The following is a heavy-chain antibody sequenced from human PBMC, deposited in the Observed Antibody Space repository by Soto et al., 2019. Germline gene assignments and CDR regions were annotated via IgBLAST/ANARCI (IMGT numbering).Heavy chain of an antibody. J-gene: IGHJ5*02. V-gene: IGHV3-30-3*01. D-gene: IGHD6-19*01. CDR2: ISYDGSNK. CDR3: ARENLAVAGLNWFDP. Sequence: PGGPLRLSCAASGFTVSSYAMHWVCQAPGKGLEWVAVISYDGSNKYYADSVKGRFTISRDNSKNTLYLQMNSLRAEDTAVYYCARENLAVAGLNWFDPWGQGTLVTVS. CDR1: GFTVSSYA.